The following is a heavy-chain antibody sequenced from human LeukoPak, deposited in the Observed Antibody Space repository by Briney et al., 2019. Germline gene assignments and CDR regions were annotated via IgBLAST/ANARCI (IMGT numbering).Heavy chain of an antibody. CDR2: IYPGDSES. CDR3: ARVEGSTFDY. V-gene: IGHV5-51*01. CDR1: GYTFNRYW. J-gene: IGHJ4*02. Sequence: GESLKISCKGSGYTFNRYWIGRVRQMPRKGLEWMGIIYPGDSESKYRPSLQGQVTISVDKSINTAYLQWSSLKASDTAIYYCARVEGSTFDYWGQGTLVTVSS.